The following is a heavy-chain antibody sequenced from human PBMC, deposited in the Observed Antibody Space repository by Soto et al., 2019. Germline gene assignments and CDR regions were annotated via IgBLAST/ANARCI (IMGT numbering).Heavy chain of an antibody. V-gene: IGHV3-21*01. CDR2: ISSRSSYI. Sequence: EVQLVESGGGLVKPGGSLRLSCAASGFTFSSYSMNWVRQAPGKGLEWVSSISSRSSYIYYADSVKGRFTISRDNAKNSLYLQMNSLRAEDTAVYYCARERGEGFDYWGQGTLVTVSS. J-gene: IGHJ4*02. D-gene: IGHD3-16*01. CDR1: GFTFSSYS. CDR3: ARERGEGFDY.